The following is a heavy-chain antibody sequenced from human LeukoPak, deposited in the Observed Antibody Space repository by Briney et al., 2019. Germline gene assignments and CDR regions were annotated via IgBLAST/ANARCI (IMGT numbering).Heavy chain of an antibody. CDR3: AKDFYDILTGEGAFDI. V-gene: IGHV3-23*01. CDR2: ISGSGGST. D-gene: IGHD3-9*01. CDR1: GFTFSSYA. J-gene: IGHJ3*02. Sequence: GGSLRLSCAASGFTFSSYAMSWVRQAPGKGLEWVSAISGSGGSTYYADSVKGRFTISRDNSKNTLYLQMNSLRAEDTAVYYCAKDFYDILTGEGAFDIWGQGTMVTVSS.